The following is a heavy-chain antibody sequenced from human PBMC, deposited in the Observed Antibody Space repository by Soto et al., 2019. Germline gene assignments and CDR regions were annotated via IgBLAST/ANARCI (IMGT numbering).Heavy chain of an antibody. D-gene: IGHD3-3*01. Sequence: GASVKVXCKASGYTXTSYGISWVRQXPGQGLACMGGIIPIFCTANYTQNFQGRVTITADESTSTAYMELSSLRSEDTAVYYCARVPNRFLEWTGCDYWGQGTLVTVSS. V-gene: IGHV1-69*13. CDR3: ARVPNRFLEWTGCDY. CDR2: IIPIFCTA. J-gene: IGHJ4*02. CDR1: GYTXTSYG.